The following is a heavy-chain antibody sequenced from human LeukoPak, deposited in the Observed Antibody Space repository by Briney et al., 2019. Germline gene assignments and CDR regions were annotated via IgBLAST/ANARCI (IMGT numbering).Heavy chain of an antibody. CDR1: GYTFTSYG. V-gene: IGHV1-18*01. CDR3: ARQGYYDFWSGYYTAGPYYMDV. Sequence: VASVKVSCKASGYTFTSYGISWVRQAPGQGLERMGWISAYNGNTNYAQKLQGRVTMTTDTSTSTAYMELRSLRSDDTAVYYCARQGYYDFWSGYYTAGPYYMDVWGKGTTVTVSS. CDR2: ISAYNGNT. J-gene: IGHJ6*03. D-gene: IGHD3-3*01.